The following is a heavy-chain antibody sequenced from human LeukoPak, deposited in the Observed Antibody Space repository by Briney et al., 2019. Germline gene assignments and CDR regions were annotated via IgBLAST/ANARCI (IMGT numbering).Heavy chain of an antibody. CDR3: ANARIAAAGSHY. D-gene: IGHD6-13*01. Sequence: GGSLRLSCAASGFTFSSYAMHWVRQAPGKGLEWVAVISYDGSNKYYADSVKGRFTISRDNSKNTLYLQMNSLRAEDTAVYYCANARIAAAGSHYWGQGTLVTVSS. V-gene: IGHV3-30*04. CDR2: ISYDGSNK. J-gene: IGHJ4*02. CDR1: GFTFSSYA.